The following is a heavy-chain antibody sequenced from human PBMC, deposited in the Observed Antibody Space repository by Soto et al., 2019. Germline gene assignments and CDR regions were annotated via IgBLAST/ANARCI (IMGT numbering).Heavy chain of an antibody. V-gene: IGHV3-23*01. CDR2: IRDGGGVT. CDR1: GFPFSISS. D-gene: IGHD3-16*02. J-gene: IGHJ4*02. CDR3: AKDYVWGSYRPQGHLDY. Sequence: GGSLSLSYASSGFPFSISSMSLVRPAPGKGLEWVSAIRDGGGVTYYADSVKGRFTISRDNSKNTLYLQMNSLRAEDTAVYYCAKDYVWGSYRPQGHLDYWGQGTLVTVSS.